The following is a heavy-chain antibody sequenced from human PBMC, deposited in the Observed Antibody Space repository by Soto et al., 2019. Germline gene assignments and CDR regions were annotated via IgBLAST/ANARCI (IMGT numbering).Heavy chain of an antibody. CDR1: GFTFTGAA. J-gene: IGHJ6*03. Sequence: GASVKVSCKGSGFTFTGAALEWVRQARGQRLEWIGWIVVGSGNTNYAQRFQERVTITRDMSTSTAYMELNSLRSEDTAVYYCAARGGRDYYMDVWGKGTTVTVSS. D-gene: IGHD2-15*01. V-gene: IGHV1-58*01. CDR2: IVVGSGNT. CDR3: AARGGRDYYMDV.